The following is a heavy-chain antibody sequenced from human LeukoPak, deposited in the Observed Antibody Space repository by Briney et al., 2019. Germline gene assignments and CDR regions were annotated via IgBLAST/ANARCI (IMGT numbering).Heavy chain of an antibody. V-gene: IGHV3-23*01. CDR1: GFTFSSYG. D-gene: IGHD6-13*01. Sequence: PGGSLRLSCAASGFTFSSYGMSWVRQAPGKGLEWVSAISGSGGSTYYADSVKGRFTISRDNSKNTLYLQMNSLRAEDTAVYYCAKDLGSSSWSPFDYWGQGTLVTVSS. CDR3: AKDLGSSSWSPFDY. CDR2: ISGSGGST. J-gene: IGHJ4*02.